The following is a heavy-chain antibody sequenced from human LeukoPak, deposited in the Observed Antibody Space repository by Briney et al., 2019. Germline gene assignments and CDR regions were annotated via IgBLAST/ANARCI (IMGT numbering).Heavy chain of an antibody. CDR1: GGSISSYY. J-gene: IGHJ4*02. V-gene: IGHV4-59*12. D-gene: IGHD3-3*01. CDR3: ARLGSGRYFDY. Sequence: PSETLSLTCTVSGGSISSYYWSWIRQPPGKGLEWIGYIYYSGSTNYNPSLKSRVTISVDTSKNQFSLKLSSVTAADTAVYYCARLGSGRYFDYWGQGTLVTVSS. CDR2: IYYSGST.